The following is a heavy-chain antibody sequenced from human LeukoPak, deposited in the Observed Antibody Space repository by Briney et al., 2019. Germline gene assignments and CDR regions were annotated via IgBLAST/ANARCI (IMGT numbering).Heavy chain of an antibody. CDR1: GGSISSNSDY. D-gene: IGHD5-18*01. CDR3: AKIQQDAFDI. V-gene: IGHV4-39*07. Sequence: PSETLSLTCTVSGGSISSNSDYWGWVRQPPGKGLEWIGSIYHSGSTYYNPSLKSRVTISVDTSKNQFSLKLSSVTAADTAVYYCAKIQQDAFDIWGQGTMVTVSS. J-gene: IGHJ3*02. CDR2: IYHSGST.